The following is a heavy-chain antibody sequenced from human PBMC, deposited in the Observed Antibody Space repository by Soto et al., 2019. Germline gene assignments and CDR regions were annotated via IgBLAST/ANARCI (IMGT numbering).Heavy chain of an antibody. Sequence: NLAIRCTVYRDSRENAPWRWAGQRSGKGLEWIGLTFSRGSATYNPSLKSRVTISVDTSKNQLSLKLTSVTAAGTAVYFCARLHPETPTELVNPFDSGAKGTMVT. J-gene: IGHJ4*02. V-gene: IGHV4-59*13. CDR2: TFSRGSA. D-gene: IGHD6-13*01. CDR1: RDSRENAP. CDR3: ARLHPETPTELVNPFDS.